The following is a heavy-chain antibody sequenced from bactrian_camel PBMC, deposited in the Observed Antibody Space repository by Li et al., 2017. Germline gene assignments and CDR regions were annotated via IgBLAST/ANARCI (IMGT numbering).Heavy chain of an antibody. D-gene: IGHD1*01. V-gene: IGHV3S31*01. CDR1: GFTFSSYA. J-gene: IGHJ6*01. Sequence: DVQLVESGGGLVQPGGSLRLSCAASGFTFSSYAMSWVRQTPGQGLEWVSAISSGGGSKYTADSVRGRFITSRDDAKNTLYLQLNSLKTEDTSMYYCVKDLLEETGGGFMIETLFGYWGQGTQVTVS. CDR3: VKDLLEETGGGFMIETLFGY. CDR2: ISSGGGSK.